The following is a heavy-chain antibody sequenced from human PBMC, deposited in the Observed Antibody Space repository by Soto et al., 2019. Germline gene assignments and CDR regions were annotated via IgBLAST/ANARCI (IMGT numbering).Heavy chain of an antibody. CDR1: GYTFTSYG. CDR2: ISAYNGNT. D-gene: IGHD4-17*01. Sequence: ASVKVSCKASGYTFTSYGISWVRQAPGQGLEWVGWISAYNGNTNYAQKLQGRVTMTTDTSTSTAYMELRSLRSDDTAVYYCARSAKKFNYGDYPNWFDPWGQGTLVTVSS. V-gene: IGHV1-18*01. J-gene: IGHJ5*02. CDR3: ARSAKKFNYGDYPNWFDP.